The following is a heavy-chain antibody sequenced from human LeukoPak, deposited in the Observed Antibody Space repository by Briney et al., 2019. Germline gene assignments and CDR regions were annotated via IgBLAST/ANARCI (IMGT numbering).Heavy chain of an antibody. CDR2: IYPGDSDT. D-gene: IGHD3-16*02. V-gene: IGHV5-51*01. J-gene: IGHJ6*03. CDR1: GYSSTSYW. Sequence: GESLKISCKGSGYSSTSYWIGWVRQMPGKGLEWMGIIYPGDSDTRYSPSFQGQVTISADKSISTAYLQWSSLKASDTAMYYCARAEALYYYYMDVWGKGTTVTVSS. CDR3: ARAEALYYYYMDV.